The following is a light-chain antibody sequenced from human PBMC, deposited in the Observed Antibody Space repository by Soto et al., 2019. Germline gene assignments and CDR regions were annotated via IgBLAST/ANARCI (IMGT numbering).Light chain of an antibody. CDR3: SSYTSSSTPYV. J-gene: IGLJ1*01. CDR2: DVS. Sequence: QSVLAQPASLSGSPGQSITISCTGTSSDVGGYNYVSWYQQHPGKAPKLMIYDVSNRPSGVSNRFSGSKSGNTASLTISGVQAEDEADYYCSSYTSSSTPYVFGTGTKVTV. CDR1: SSDVGGYNY. V-gene: IGLV2-14*01.